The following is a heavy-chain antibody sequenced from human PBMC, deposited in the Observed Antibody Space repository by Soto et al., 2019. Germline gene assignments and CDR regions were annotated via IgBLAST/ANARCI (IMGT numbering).Heavy chain of an antibody. J-gene: IGHJ6*03. V-gene: IGHV4-34*01. Sequence: QVQLQQWGAGLLKPSETLSLTCAVYGGSFCGYYWSWIRQPPGKGLEWIGEINHSGSTNYNPSLKSRVTISVDTSKNQFSLKLSSVTAADTAVYYCARALGYCSSTSCYVRYYYYMDVWGKGTTVTVSS. D-gene: IGHD2-2*01. CDR3: ARALGYCSSTSCYVRYYYYMDV. CDR1: GGSFCGYY. CDR2: INHSGST.